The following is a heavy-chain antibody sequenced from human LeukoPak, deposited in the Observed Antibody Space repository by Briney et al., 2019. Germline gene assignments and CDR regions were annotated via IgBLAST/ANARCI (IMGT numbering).Heavy chain of an antibody. Sequence: GESLRLSCAASGFTFSNYAMHWVRQAPGKGLEWGAIISYDGSNKYYADSVKGRFTISRDNSKNTLYLQMNSLRSEDTAVYYCARDRGSGSYYHYAMGVWGQGTTVTVSS. CDR1: GFTFSNYA. J-gene: IGHJ6*02. D-gene: IGHD3-10*01. CDR3: ARDRGSGSYYHYAMGV. CDR2: ISYDGSNK. V-gene: IGHV3-30-3*01.